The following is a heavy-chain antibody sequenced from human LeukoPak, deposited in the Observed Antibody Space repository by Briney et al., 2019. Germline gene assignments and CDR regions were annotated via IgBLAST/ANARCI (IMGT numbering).Heavy chain of an antibody. J-gene: IGHJ5*02. CDR1: GFTFSDYY. V-gene: IGHV3-11*01. Sequence: GGSLRLSCAASGFTFSDYYMSWIRQAPGKGLEWVSYISSSGSTIYYADSVKGRFTISRDNAKNSLYLQMNSLRAEDTAVYYCAKNSSSWKPNWFDPWGQGTLVTVSS. CDR3: AKNSSSWKPNWFDP. CDR2: ISSSGSTI. D-gene: IGHD6-13*01.